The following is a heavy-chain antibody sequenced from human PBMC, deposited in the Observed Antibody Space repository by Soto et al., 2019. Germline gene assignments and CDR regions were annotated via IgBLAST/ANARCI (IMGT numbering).Heavy chain of an antibody. V-gene: IGHV4-59*01. J-gene: IGHJ3*02. D-gene: IGHD3-10*01. CDR1: GGSISSYY. CDR2: IYYSGST. Sequence: SETLSLTCTVSGGSISSYYWSWIRQPPGKGLEWIGYIYYSGSTNYNPSLKSRVTISVDTSKNQFSLKLSSVTAADTAVYYCARPTLGEDAFDIWGQGTMVTVSS. CDR3: ARPTLGEDAFDI.